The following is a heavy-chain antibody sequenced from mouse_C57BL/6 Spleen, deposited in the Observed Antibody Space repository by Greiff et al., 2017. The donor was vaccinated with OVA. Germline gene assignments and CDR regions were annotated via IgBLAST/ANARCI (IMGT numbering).Heavy chain of an antibody. Sequence: EVKLEEPEGGLVQPGSSMKLSCTASGFTFSDYYMAWVRQVPEKGLEWVANINYDGSSTYYLDSLKSRFIISRDNAKNIRYLQMSSLKSEDTATYYCARMAPSFDVWGTGTTVTVSS. CDR3: ARMAPSFDV. CDR1: GFTFSDYY. V-gene: IGHV5-16*01. J-gene: IGHJ1*03. CDR2: INYDGSST.